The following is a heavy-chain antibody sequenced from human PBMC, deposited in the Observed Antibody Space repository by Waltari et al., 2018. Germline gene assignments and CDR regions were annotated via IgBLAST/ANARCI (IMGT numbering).Heavy chain of an antibody. Sequence: LVESGGGLVQPGGSLRLSCRASGFPFSGFWIHWVRLVPGKGLVGVSRIKGDGSSTTYAESVNGRFTISRDNAKNTLYLQMNSLRAEDTAVYYCVRRREVGATNRAFDIWGQGTMVTVSS. CDR1: GFPFSGFW. CDR2: IKGDGSST. J-gene: IGHJ3*02. D-gene: IGHD1-26*01. CDR3: VRRREVGATNRAFDI. V-gene: IGHV3-74*01.